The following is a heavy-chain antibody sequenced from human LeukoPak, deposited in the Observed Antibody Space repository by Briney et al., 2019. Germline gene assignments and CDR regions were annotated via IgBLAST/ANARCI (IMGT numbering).Heavy chain of an antibody. J-gene: IGHJ4*02. CDR1: RFTFNTYA. D-gene: IGHD2-15*01. Sequence: TGGSLRLSCAASRFTFNTYAVNWVRQAPGKGLEWVSAISGNGDITYYADSVRGRFTISRDNPKNTLYLQMNSLRAEDTAVYYCARVKRDCSGGSCYSYDYWGQGTLVTVSS. CDR3: ARVKRDCSGGSCYSYDY. V-gene: IGHV3-23*01. CDR2: ISGNGDIT.